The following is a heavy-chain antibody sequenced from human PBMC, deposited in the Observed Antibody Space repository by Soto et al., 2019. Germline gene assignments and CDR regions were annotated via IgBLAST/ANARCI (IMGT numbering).Heavy chain of an antibody. CDR3: ASLGGGQKQQPPNYSYGMGV. CDR2: IYPGDSDT. CDR1: GYSFTSYW. J-gene: IGHJ6*02. D-gene: IGHD6-13*01. Sequence: GESLKISCKGSGYSFTSYWIGWVRQMPGKGLEWMGIIYPGDSDTRYSPSFQGQVTISADKSISTAYLQWSSLKASDTAMYYWASLGGGQKQQPPNYSYGMGVWGQGTTVTVSS. V-gene: IGHV5-51*01.